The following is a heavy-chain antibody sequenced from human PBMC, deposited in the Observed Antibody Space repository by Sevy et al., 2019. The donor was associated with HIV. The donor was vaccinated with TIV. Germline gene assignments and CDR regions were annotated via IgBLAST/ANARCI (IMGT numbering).Heavy chain of an antibody. Sequence: SETLSLTCAVYGGSFSGYYWSWIHQPPGKGLEWIGEINHSGSTNYNPSLKSRVTISVDTSKNQLSLKLSSVTAADTAVYYCARHCGSTSCSHAFDIWGQGTMVTVSS. CDR3: ARHCGSTSCSHAFDI. CDR2: INHSGST. J-gene: IGHJ3*02. V-gene: IGHV4-34*01. CDR1: GGSFSGYY. D-gene: IGHD2-2*01.